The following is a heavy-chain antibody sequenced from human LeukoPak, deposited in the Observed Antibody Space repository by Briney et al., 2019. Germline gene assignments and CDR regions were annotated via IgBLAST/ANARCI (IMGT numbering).Heavy chain of an antibody. CDR3: ARGPLDDFRSGYSPVAEDFQH. Sequence: ASVKVSCKASGYTFTSYDINWVRQAAGQGLEWMGWMNPNSGDTGYAQKFQGRVTITRNTSISTAYVELSSLRSEDTAVYYYARGPLDDFRSGYSPVAEDFQHWGQGTLVTVSS. CDR1: GYTFTSYD. V-gene: IGHV1-8*03. D-gene: IGHD3-3*01. J-gene: IGHJ1*01. CDR2: MNPNSGDT.